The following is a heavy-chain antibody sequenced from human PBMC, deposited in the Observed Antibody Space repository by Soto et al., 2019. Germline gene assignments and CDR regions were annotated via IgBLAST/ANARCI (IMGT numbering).Heavy chain of an antibody. CDR3: ARGGGVATMVDAFDI. J-gene: IGHJ3*02. CDR1: GGSISSYY. CDR2: IYYSGST. Sequence: SETLSLTCTVSGGSISSYYWSWIRQPPGKGLEWIGYIYYSGSTNYNPSLMSRVTISVDTSKNQFSLKLSSVTAADTAVYYCARGGGVATMVDAFDIWGQGTMVTVSS. V-gene: IGHV4-59*01. D-gene: IGHD5-12*01.